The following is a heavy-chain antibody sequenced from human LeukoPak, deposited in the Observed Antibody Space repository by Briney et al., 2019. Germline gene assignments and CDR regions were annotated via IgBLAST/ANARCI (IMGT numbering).Heavy chain of an antibody. CDR3: ARGIDGYNYY. CDR1: GGSISSYY. Sequence: SETLSLTCTVSGGSISSYYWSWIRQPPGKGLEWIGYIYYSGSTNYNPSLKSRVTISVDTSKNQFSLKLSSVTAADTAVYYCARGIDGYNYYWGQGTLVTVPS. V-gene: IGHV4-59*01. J-gene: IGHJ4*02. D-gene: IGHD5-24*01. CDR2: IYYSGST.